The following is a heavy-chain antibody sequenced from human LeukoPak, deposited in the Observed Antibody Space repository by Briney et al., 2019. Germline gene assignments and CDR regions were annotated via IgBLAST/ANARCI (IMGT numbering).Heavy chain of an antibody. CDR3: AKSRSSSLDLFDY. Sequence: GGSLRLSCAVSGFTFSTYAVSWVRQAPGKGLEWVSAISGSGSSTYYADSVKGRFTISRDNSKNTLYLQMNSLRAEDTAVYYCAKSRSSSLDLFDYWGQGTLVTVSS. D-gene: IGHD2-15*01. CDR2: ISGSGSST. J-gene: IGHJ4*02. V-gene: IGHV3-23*01. CDR1: GFTFSTYA.